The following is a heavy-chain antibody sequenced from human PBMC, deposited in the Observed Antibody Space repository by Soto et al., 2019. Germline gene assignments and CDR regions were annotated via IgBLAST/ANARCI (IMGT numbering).Heavy chain of an antibody. Sequence: GASVKVSCKASGGTFSSYTISWVRQAPGQGLEWMGRIIPILGIANYAQKFQGRVTITADKSTSTAYMELSSLRSEDTAVYYCARDPPPATMSGNWFDPWGQGTLVTVSS. CDR3: ARDPPPATMSGNWFDP. CDR2: IIPILGIA. V-gene: IGHV1-69*04. CDR1: GGTFSSYT. J-gene: IGHJ5*02. D-gene: IGHD6-25*01.